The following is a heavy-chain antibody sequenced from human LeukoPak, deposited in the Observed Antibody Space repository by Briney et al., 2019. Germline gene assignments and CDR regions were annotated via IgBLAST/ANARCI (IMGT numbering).Heavy chain of an antibody. CDR3: ARHASCSGGSCYSLGY. CDR2: IYPGDSDT. J-gene: IGHJ4*02. CDR1: GYSFTSYW. V-gene: IGHV5-51*01. Sequence: GESLKISCKGSGYSFTSYWIGWVRQMPGKGLEWMGIIYPGDSDTRYSPSFQGQVTISADKSISTAYLQWSSLKASDTAMYYCARHASCSGGSCYSLGYWGQGTLVTVSS. D-gene: IGHD2-15*01.